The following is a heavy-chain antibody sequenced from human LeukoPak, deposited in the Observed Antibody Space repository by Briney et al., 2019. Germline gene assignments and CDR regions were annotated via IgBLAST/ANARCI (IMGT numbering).Heavy chain of an antibody. CDR1: GFTFSSYW. J-gene: IGHJ6*02. V-gene: IGHV3-7*01. CDR2: IKQDGSEK. D-gene: IGHD6-19*01. Sequence: GGSLRPSCAASGFTFSSYWMSWVRQAPGKGLEWVANIKQDGSEKYYVDSVKGRFTISRDNAKNSLYLQMNSLRAEDTAVYYCAREFVAGTFDYYYGMDVWGQGTTVTVSS. CDR3: AREFVAGTFDYYYGMDV.